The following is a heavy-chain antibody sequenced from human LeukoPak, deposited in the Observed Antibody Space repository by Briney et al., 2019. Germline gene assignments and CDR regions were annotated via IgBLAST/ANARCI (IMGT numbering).Heavy chain of an antibody. CDR3: AKEATVTPGNVNWFDP. CDR2: IYSGGST. V-gene: IGHV3-66*01. D-gene: IGHD4-17*01. J-gene: IGHJ5*02. CDR1: GFTVSSNY. Sequence: PGGSLRLSCAASGFTVSSNYMSWVRQAPGKGLEWVSVIYSGGSTYYADSVKGRFTISRDNSKNTLYLQMNSLRAEDTAVYYCAKEATVTPGNVNWFDPWGQGTLVTVSS.